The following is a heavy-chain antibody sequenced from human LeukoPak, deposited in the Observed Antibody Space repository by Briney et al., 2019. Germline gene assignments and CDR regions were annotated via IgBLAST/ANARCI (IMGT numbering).Heavy chain of an antibody. Sequence: SETLSLTCTVSGGSISSGDYYWSWIRQPPGKGLEWIGYIYYSGSTNYNPSLKSRVTISVDTSKNQFSLKLSSVTAADTAVYYCARLSSYGGDYWGQGTLVTVSS. CDR1: GGSISSGDYY. CDR3: ARLSSYGGDY. J-gene: IGHJ4*02. CDR2: IYYSGST. D-gene: IGHD4-17*01. V-gene: IGHV4-61*08.